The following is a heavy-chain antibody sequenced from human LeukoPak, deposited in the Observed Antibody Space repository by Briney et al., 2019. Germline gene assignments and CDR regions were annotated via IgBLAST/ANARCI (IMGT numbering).Heavy chain of an antibody. CDR2: IYYSGIT. V-gene: IGHV4-39*01. D-gene: IGHD3-10*01. Sequence: SETLSLTCSVSGGSISGSSDYWGWIRQPPGKGLEWIGSIYYSGITYYNPSLESRVTVSVDTSKNQFSLKLNSVTAADTAIYYCASQRGLESVDDWGQGSLVTVSS. J-gene: IGHJ4*02. CDR3: ASQRGLESVDD. CDR1: GGSISGSSDY.